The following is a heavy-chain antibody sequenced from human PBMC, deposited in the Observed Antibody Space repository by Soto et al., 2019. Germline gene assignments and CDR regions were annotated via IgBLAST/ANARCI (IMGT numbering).Heavy chain of an antibody. CDR1: GYTFTNYW. Sequence: GESLKISCHASGYTFTNYWIGWVRQMPGGGLEWVGLILPRDSDTRYSPSFEGQVTISTDRSIATAYLQWHNLEASDTGIYFCARLASLLQTIDFWGPGTQVTVSS. J-gene: IGHJ4*02. CDR3: ARLASLLQTIDF. D-gene: IGHD4-4*01. CDR2: ILPRDSDT. V-gene: IGHV5-51*01.